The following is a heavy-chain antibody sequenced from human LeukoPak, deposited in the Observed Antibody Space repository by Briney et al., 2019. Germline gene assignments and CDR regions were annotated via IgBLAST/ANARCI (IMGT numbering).Heavy chain of an antibody. CDR3: ARGVRYCSGGSCYAEWGMDV. J-gene: IGHJ6*02. D-gene: IGHD2-15*01. CDR2: INHSGST. Sequence: SETLSLTCAVYGGSFSGYYWSWIRQPPGKGLEWIGEINHSGSTNYNPSLKSRVTISVDTSKNQFSLKLSSVTAADTAVYCCARGVRYCSGGSCYAEWGMDVWGQGTTVTVSS. CDR1: GGSFSGYY. V-gene: IGHV4-34*01.